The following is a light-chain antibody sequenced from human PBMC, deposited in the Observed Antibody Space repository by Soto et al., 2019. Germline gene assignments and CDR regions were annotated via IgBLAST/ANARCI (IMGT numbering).Light chain of an antibody. Sequence: QSVLTQPASVSGSPGQSITISCTGTSGDVGGYNFVSWFQQHPDKAPKLIIYEVSYRPSGVSNRFSGSKSGNTASLTISGLQAEDEADYYCASYTSSRLWVFGGGTKLTVL. J-gene: IGLJ3*02. CDR2: EVS. CDR3: ASYTSSRLWV. CDR1: SGDVGGYNF. V-gene: IGLV2-14*01.